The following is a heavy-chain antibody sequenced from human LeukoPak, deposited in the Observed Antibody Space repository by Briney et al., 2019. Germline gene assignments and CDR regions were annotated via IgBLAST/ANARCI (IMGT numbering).Heavy chain of an antibody. J-gene: IGHJ6*03. CDR2: INPNSGGT. D-gene: IGHD2-2*01. V-gene: IGHV1-2*02. CDR1: GYTFTGYY. CDR3: ARVGLGQLLWQGYYYMDV. Sequence: ASVKVSCKASGYTFTGYYVHWVRQAPGQGLEWMGWINPNSGGTNYAQKLQGRVTMTTDTSTSTAYMELRSLRSDDTAVYYCARVGLGQLLWQGYYYMDVWGKGTTVTISS.